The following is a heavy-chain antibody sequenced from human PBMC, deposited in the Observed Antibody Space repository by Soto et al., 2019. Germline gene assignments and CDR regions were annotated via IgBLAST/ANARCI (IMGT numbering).Heavy chain of an antibody. Sequence: SETLSLTCTVSGGSISSSSYFWGWIRQPPGKGLEWIGSIYYSGSTYYNPSLKSRVTVSVDTSKNQFSLKLSSVTAADTAVYYCARHPSNFWFDPWGQGTLVTAPQ. CDR2: IYYSGST. CDR1: GGSISSSSYF. V-gene: IGHV4-39*01. J-gene: IGHJ5*02. D-gene: IGHD4-4*01. CDR3: ARHPSNFWFDP.